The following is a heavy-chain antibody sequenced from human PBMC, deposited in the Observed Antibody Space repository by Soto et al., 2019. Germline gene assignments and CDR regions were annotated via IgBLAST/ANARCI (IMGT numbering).Heavy chain of an antibody. Sequence: EVQLVESGGGLVQPGGSLRLSCAASGFTFSTYWISWVRQAPGKGLEWVANIKQDGTEKYYVDSVKGRFTISRDNAKNSLYLQMNSLRAEDTAVYYCAREEWFFDYWGQGILVTVSS. CDR3: AREEWFFDY. V-gene: IGHV3-7*01. CDR1: GFTFSTYW. CDR2: IKQDGTEK. J-gene: IGHJ4*02. D-gene: IGHD3-3*01.